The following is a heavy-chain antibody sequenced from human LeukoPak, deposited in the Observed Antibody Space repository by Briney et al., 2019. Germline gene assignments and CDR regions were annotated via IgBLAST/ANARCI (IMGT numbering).Heavy chain of an antibody. CDR1: GGSFSGYY. CDR3: ARRFLVYGRAFDI. Sequence: SETLSLTCAVYGGSFSGYYWSWIRQPPGKGLEWIGEINHSGSTNYNPSLKSRVTISVDTSKNQSSLKLSSVTAADTAVYYCARRFLVYGRAFDIWGQGTMVTVSS. V-gene: IGHV4-34*01. J-gene: IGHJ3*02. CDR2: INHSGST. D-gene: IGHD4-17*01.